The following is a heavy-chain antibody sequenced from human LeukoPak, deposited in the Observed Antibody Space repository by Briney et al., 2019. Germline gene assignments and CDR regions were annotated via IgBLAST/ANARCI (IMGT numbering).Heavy chain of an antibody. D-gene: IGHD3-10*01. CDR2: ISYDGSNK. V-gene: IGHV3-30*18. Sequence: PGRSLGLSCAASGFTFSSYGLHWVRQAPGKGLEWVAVISYDGSNKYYADSVKGRFTISRDNSKNTLYLQMNSLRAEDTAVYYCAKDLGGSGSFYKDLDYWGQGTLVTVSS. J-gene: IGHJ4*02. CDR3: AKDLGGSGSFYKDLDY. CDR1: GFTFSSYG.